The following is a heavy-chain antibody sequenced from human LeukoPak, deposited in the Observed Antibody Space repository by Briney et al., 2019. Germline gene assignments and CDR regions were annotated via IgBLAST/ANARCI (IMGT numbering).Heavy chain of an antibody. CDR3: AMGWYYYYYGMDV. CDR2: IIPIFGTA. CDR1: GGTFSSYA. Sequence: ASVKVSCKASGGTFSSYAISWVRQAPGQGLEWMGGIIPIFGTANYAQKFLGRVTITADESTSTAYMELSSLRSEDTAVYYCAMGWYYYYYGMDVWGQGTTVTVSS. V-gene: IGHV1-69*13. J-gene: IGHJ6*02. D-gene: IGHD6-19*01.